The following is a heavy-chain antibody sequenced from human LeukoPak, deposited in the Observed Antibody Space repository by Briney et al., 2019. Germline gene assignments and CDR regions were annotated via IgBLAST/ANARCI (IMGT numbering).Heavy chain of an antibody. CDR3: ARNYLYYYMDV. V-gene: IGHV4-4*09. Sequence: SETLSLTCTVSGGSISSYYWGWIRQPPGKGLEWIGYIYTSGSTNYNPSLKSRVTISVDTSKNQFSLKLSSVTAADTAVYYCARNYLYYYMDVWGKGTTVTVSS. J-gene: IGHJ6*03. CDR1: GGSISSYY. CDR2: IYTSGST.